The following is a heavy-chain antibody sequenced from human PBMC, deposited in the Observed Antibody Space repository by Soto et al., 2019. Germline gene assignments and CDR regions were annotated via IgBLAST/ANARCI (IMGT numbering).Heavy chain of an antibody. CDR2: ISAYNGHT. D-gene: IGHD2-8*01. J-gene: IGHJ4*02. V-gene: IGHV1-18*01. CDR1: VYTFTNYG. Sequence: QVQLVQSGPEVKKPGASVKVSCKASVYTFTNYGFNWVGQAPGQGLEWMGWISAYNGHTKYSQIFQARVIMTTDTSTSTAYMELRSLTSDDTAVYSCAREGAGTNPLGYWGQGTLLTVSS. CDR3: AREGAGTNPLGY.